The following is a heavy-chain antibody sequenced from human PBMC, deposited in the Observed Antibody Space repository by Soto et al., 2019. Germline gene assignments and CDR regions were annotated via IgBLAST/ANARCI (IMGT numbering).Heavy chain of an antibody. CDR1: GGTFSSYA. D-gene: IGHD5-12*01. CDR2: IIPIFGTA. CDR3: ARGRSGYEDYYYYAMDV. Sequence: GASVKVSCKASGGTFSSYAISWVRQAPGGGREWMGGIIPIFGTANYAQKFQGRVTITADKSTSTAYMELSSLRSEDTAVYYCARGRSGYEDYYYYAMDVWGQGTTVTVSS. V-gene: IGHV1-69*06. J-gene: IGHJ6*02.